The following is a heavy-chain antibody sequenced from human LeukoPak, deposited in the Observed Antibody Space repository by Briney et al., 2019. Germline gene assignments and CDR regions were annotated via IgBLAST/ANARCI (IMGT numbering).Heavy chain of an antibody. CDR1: GFTYNICW. V-gene: IGHV3-74*01. CDR2: IYSDGSST. D-gene: IGHD2-8*01. CDR3: LRGNGGASFDF. J-gene: IGHJ3*01. Sequence: GGSLRLSCAASGFTYNICWMHGVRHAPGKGLVWVSRIYSDGSSTKYADSVKGRFTISRDNAKNTLYLQMNSLRAEDTAVYHCLRGNGGASFDFWGQGTMVTVSS.